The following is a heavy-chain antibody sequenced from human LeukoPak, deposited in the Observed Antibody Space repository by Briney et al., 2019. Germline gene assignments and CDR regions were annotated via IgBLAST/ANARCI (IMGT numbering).Heavy chain of an antibody. Sequence: PGGSLRLSCAASGFSFSKYCMTWVRQVPGKGLEWVASIKFDGSEKYFVDSVKGRFTISRDSAENSLFLQMNSLRAEDTAVYYCARVYYQDSGSSYRHLDSWGQGTLVTVSS. CDR2: IKFDGSEK. CDR1: GFSFSKYC. V-gene: IGHV3-7*01. D-gene: IGHD3-22*01. J-gene: IGHJ4*02. CDR3: ARVYYQDSGSSYRHLDS.